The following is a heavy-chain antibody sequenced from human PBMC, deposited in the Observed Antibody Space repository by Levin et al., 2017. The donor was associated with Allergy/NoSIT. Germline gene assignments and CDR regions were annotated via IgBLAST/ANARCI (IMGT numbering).Heavy chain of an antibody. D-gene: IGHD5-24*01. CDR3: ARGRDGYNHLDY. CDR1: GGTFSSYT. Sequence: GASVKVSCKASGGTFSSYTISWVRQAPGQGLEWMGRIIPILGIANYAQKFQGRVTITADKSTSTAYMELSSLRSEDTAVYYCARGRDGYNHLDYWGQGTLVTVSS. CDR2: IIPILGIA. J-gene: IGHJ4*02. V-gene: IGHV1-69*02.